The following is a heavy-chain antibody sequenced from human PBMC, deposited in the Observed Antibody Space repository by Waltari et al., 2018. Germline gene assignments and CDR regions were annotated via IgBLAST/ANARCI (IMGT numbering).Heavy chain of an antibody. Sequence: QLQLQESGPGLVKPSETLSLTCTVSGGSISSSSSYWGWSRQPPGKGLEWIGSIYYSGSTYYNPSLKSRVTISVDTSKNQFSLKLSSVTAADTAVYYCARDGYNRDYYYYYGMDVWGQGTTVTVSS. CDR3: ARDGYNRDYYYYYGMDV. CDR2: IYYSGST. V-gene: IGHV4-39*02. J-gene: IGHJ6*02. CDR1: GGSISSSSSY. D-gene: IGHD5-12*01.